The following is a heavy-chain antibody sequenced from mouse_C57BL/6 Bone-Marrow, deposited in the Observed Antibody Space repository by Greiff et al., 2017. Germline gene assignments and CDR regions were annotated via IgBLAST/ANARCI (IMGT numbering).Heavy chain of an antibody. V-gene: IGHV10-1*01. J-gene: IGHJ4*01. D-gene: IGHD1-1*01. CDR1: GFTFTDYY. CDR3: VRQNYGSSYPHYYAMDY. Sequence: EVNVVESGGGLVQPGGSLILSCAASGFTFTDYYMSWVRQAPGKGLEWVARIRSKSNNYATYYADSVKDRFTISRDDSESMLYLQMNNLKTEDTAMYYCVRQNYGSSYPHYYAMDYWGQGTSVTVSA. CDR2: IRSKSNNYAT.